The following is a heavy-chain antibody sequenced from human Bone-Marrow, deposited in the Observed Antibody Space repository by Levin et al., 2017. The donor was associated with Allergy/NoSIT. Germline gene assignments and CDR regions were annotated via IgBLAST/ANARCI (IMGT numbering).Heavy chain of an antibody. Sequence: PSETLSLTCTVSGGSVSSGSYYWSWIRQPPGKGLEWIGYIYYSGSTNYNPSLKSRVTISVDTSKNQFSLKLSSVTAADTAVYYCARGGDYDFWSGYPQGWFDPWGQGTLVTVSS. CDR2: IYYSGST. CDR1: GGSVSSGSYY. D-gene: IGHD3-3*01. V-gene: IGHV4-61*01. CDR3: ARGGDYDFWSGYPQGWFDP. J-gene: IGHJ5*02.